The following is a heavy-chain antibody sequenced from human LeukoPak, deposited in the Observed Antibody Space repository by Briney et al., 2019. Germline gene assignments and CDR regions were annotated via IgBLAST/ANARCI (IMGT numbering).Heavy chain of an antibody. Sequence: GSLRLSCAASGFSFSSYSITWVRQGPGKGLVWVSRINSDGSSTTYADSVKGRFTMSRDNAKNTLYLQMNSLRAEDTAVYYCANPSYEGYFDYWGQGTLVTVSS. V-gene: IGHV3-74*01. J-gene: IGHJ4*02. CDR1: GFSFSSYS. CDR2: INSDGSST. D-gene: IGHD5-12*01. CDR3: ANPSYEGYFDY.